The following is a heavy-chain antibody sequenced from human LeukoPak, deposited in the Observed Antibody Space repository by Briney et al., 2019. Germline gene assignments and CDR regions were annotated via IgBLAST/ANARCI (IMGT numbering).Heavy chain of an antibody. CDR1: GFTFSSYG. CDR2: IWYDGSNK. J-gene: IGHJ6*02. D-gene: IGHD6-13*01. CDR3: AREYGIAAAQYYYGMDV. Sequence: GRSLRLSCAASGFTFSSYGMHWVSQAPGKGLEWVAVIWYDGSNKYYADSVKGRFTISRDNSKNTLYLQMNSLRAEDTAVYYCAREYGIAAAQYYYGMDVWGQGTTVTVSS. V-gene: IGHV3-33*01.